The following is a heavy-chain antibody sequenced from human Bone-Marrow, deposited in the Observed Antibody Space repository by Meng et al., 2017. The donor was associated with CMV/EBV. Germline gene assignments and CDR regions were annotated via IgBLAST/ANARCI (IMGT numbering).Heavy chain of an antibody. V-gene: IGHV1-69*06. D-gene: IGHD3-3*01. CDR2: IIPIFGTA. J-gene: IGHJ3*02. CDR1: GGTFSSYA. CDR3: ARQGMITILGGVVGAFAI. Sequence: SVKVSCKASGGTFSSYAISWVRQAPGQGLEWMGGIIPIFGTANYAQKFQGRVTITADKSTSTAYMELSSLRSEDTAGYYCARQGMITILGGVVGAFAIWGQGTMVTVSS.